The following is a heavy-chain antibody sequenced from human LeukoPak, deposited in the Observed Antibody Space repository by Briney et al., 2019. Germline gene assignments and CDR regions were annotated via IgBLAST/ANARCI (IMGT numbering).Heavy chain of an antibody. D-gene: IGHD6-13*01. J-gene: IGHJ4*02. CDR1: GXSISSSSYF. CDR2: IYYSGST. V-gene: IGHV4-39*01. Sequence: SSETLSLTCAVSGXSISSSSYFWGWIRQPPGKGLEWIGSIYYSGSTYYNPSLKSRVTISVDTSKNQFSLKLSSVTAADTAVYYCARYSSSPEYYFDYWGQGTLVTVSS. CDR3: ARYSSSPEYYFDY.